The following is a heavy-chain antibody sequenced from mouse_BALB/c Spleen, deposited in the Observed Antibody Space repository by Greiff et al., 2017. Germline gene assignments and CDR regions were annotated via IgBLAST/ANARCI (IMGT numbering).Heavy chain of an antibody. CDR1: GFNIKDYY. D-gene: IGHD1-2*01. J-gene: IGHJ4*01. Sequence: EVQLQQSGAELVRSGASVKLSCTASGFNIKDYYMHWVQQRPEQGLEWIGWIDPENGDTEYAPKFQGKATMTADTSSNTAYLQLSSLTSEDTAVYYCNARTTATFYAMDYWGQGTSVTVSS. V-gene: IGHV14-4*02. CDR2: IDPENGDT. CDR3: NARTTATFYAMDY.